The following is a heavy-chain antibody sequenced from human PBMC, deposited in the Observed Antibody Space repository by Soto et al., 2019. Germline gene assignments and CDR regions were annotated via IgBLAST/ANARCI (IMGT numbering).Heavy chain of an antibody. D-gene: IGHD6-19*01. Sequence: GESLKISCKGSGYSFTSYWISWVRQMPGKGLEWMGRIDPSDSYTNYSPSFQGHVTISADKSISTAYLQWSSLKASDTAMYYCASRRDTDSGGGYYYYYGMDVWGQGITVTVSS. V-gene: IGHV5-10-1*01. CDR3: ASRRDTDSGGGYYYYYGMDV. J-gene: IGHJ6*02. CDR1: GYSFTSYW. CDR2: IDPSDSYT.